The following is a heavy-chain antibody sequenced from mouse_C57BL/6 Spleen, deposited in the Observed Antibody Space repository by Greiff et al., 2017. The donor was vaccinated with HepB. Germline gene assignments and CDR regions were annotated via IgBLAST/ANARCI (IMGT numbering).Heavy chain of an antibody. CDR1: GYTFTSYG. D-gene: IGHD1-1*01. Sequence: VQLKESGAELARPGASVKLSCKASGYTFTSYGISWVKQRTGQGLEWIGEIYPRSGNTYYNEKFKGKATLTADKSSSTAYMELRSLTSEDSAVYFCARDTTVVAYYFDYWGQGTTLTVSS. CDR2: IYPRSGNT. J-gene: IGHJ2*01. CDR3: ARDTTVVAYYFDY. V-gene: IGHV1-81*01.